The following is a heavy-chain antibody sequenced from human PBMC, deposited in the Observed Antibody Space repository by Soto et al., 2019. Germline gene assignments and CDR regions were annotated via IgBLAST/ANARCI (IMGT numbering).Heavy chain of an antibody. Sequence: PGGSLRLSCAASGFTFSSYGMNWVRQAPGKGLEWVGFIRSKAYGGTTEYAASVKGRFTISRDDSKSIAYLQMNSLKTEDTAVYYCTREGIGGWYYFDYWGQGTLVTVSS. V-gene: IGHV3-49*04. D-gene: IGHD6-19*01. CDR3: TREGIGGWYYFDY. CDR2: IRSKAYGGTT. CDR1: GFTFSSYG. J-gene: IGHJ4*02.